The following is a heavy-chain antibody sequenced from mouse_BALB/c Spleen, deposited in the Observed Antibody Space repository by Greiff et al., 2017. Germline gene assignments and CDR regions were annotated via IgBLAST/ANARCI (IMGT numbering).Heavy chain of an antibody. CDR2: ISDDGSYT. D-gene: IGHD1-1*01. CDR1: GFTFSDYY. J-gene: IGHJ2*01. V-gene: IGHV5-4*02. CDR3: ARGITTVVDYYFDY. Sequence: EVKVVESGGGLVKPGGSLKLSCAASGFTFSDYYMYWVRQTPEKRLEWVATISDDGSYTYYPDSVKGRFTISRDNAKNTLYLQMSSLKSEDTAMYYCARGITTVVDYYFDYWGQGTTLTVSS.